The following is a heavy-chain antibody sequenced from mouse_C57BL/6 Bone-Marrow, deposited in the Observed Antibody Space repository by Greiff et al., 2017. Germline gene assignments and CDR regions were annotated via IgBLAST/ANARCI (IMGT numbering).Heavy chain of an antibody. V-gene: IGHV5-6*01. D-gene: IGHD1-3*01. CDR3: ARPGSSFDY. CDR2: ISSGGSYT. Sequence: EVQLVESGGDLVKPGGSLKLSCAASGFTFSSYGMSWVRQTPDKRLEWVATISSGGSYTYYPDSVKGRFTISRDNAKNTLYLQMSSLKSEDTAMYYCARPGSSFDYWGQGTTLTVSS. CDR1: GFTFSSYG. J-gene: IGHJ2*01.